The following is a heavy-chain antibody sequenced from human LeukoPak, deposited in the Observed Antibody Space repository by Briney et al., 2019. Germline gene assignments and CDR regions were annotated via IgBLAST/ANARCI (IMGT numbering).Heavy chain of an antibody. CDR1: GDSVSSNSAA. CDR3: ARDGASTWDTYYYDSSGPYYFDY. V-gene: IGHV6-1*01. J-gene: IGHJ4*02. CDR2: TYYRSKWYN. Sequence: SQTLSLTCAISGDSVSSNSAAWNWTRQSPSRGLEWLGRTYYRSKWYNDYAVSVKSRITINPDTSKNQFSLQLNSVTPEDTAVYYCARDGASTWDTYYYDSSGPYYFDYWGQGTLVTVSS. D-gene: IGHD3-22*01.